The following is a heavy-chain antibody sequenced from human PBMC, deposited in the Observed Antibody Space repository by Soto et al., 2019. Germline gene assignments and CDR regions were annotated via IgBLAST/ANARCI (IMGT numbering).Heavy chain of an antibody. V-gene: IGHV3-15*01. CDR2: IKTKPDDGTI. D-gene: IGHD1-1*01. CDR3: TTSNLGVDF. Sequence: LRLSCSASGLIFSDVWMTWVRQAPGKGLEWVGRIKTKPDDGTIDYAAPVRGRFTISRDDSKNTLYLQMTSLTPDDTGVYYCTTSNLGVDFWGPGTLVTVSS. J-gene: IGHJ4*02. CDR1: GLIFSDVW.